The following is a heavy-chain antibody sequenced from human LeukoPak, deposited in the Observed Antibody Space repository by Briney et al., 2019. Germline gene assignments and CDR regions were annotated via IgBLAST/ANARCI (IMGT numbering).Heavy chain of an antibody. CDR2: IKSDGKT. CDR1: GFTFSRYW. CDR3: ARAPSEVGGYYPEYFRH. Sequence: GGSLRLSCEASGFTFSRYWMHWVRQAPGEGRVWVSRIKSDGKTNYADSVKGRFTISRDNAKNTVSLQMDSLRAEDTGVYYCARAPSEVGGYYPEYFRHWGQGNLVTVSS. J-gene: IGHJ1*01. V-gene: IGHV3-74*01. D-gene: IGHD3-22*01.